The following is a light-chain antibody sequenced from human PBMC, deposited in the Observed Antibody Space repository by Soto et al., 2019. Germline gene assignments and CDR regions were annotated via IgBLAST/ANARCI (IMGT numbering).Light chain of an antibody. V-gene: IGKV1-5*01. J-gene: IGKJ1*01. CDR2: DAS. CDR1: QSISSW. Sequence: DIQMTQSPSTLSASVGDRVTITCRASQSISSWLAWYQQKPGKAPKLLIYDASSLESGVPSRFSGSGSGTEFTLTISSLQPDDFATYYCQRYNSDWTFDQGTNMEIK. CDR3: QRYNSDWT.